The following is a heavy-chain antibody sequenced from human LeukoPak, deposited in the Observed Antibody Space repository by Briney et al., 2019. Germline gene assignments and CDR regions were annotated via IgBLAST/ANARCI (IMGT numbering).Heavy chain of an antibody. CDR2: ISYDGSNK. J-gene: IGHJ3*02. CDR3: ARDLAYDYVWGSTGGAFDI. V-gene: IGHV3-30-3*01. D-gene: IGHD3-16*01. Sequence: GGSLRLSCAASGFTFSSYAMHWVRQAPGKGLEWVAVISYDGSNKYYADSEKGRFTISRDNSKNTLYLQMNSLRAEDTAVYYCARDLAYDYVWGSTGGAFDIWGQGTMVTVSS. CDR1: GFTFSSYA.